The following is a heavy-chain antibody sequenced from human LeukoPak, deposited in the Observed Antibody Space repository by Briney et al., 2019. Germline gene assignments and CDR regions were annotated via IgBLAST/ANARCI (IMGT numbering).Heavy chain of an antibody. CDR3: ARAGDDFWSGYYGSYYFDY. J-gene: IGHJ4*02. CDR1: GFTFSSYS. V-gene: IGHV3-21*01. Sequence: SGGSLRLSCAASGFTFSSYSMNWVRQAPGKGLEWVSSISSSSSYIYYADSVKGRFTISRDNDKNTLYLQMNSLRAEDTAVYYCARAGDDFWSGYYGSYYFDYWGQGTLVTVSS. CDR2: ISSSSSYI. D-gene: IGHD3-3*01.